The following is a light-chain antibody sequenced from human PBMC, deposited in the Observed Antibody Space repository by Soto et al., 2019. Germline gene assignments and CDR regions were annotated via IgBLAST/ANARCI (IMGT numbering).Light chain of an antibody. V-gene: IGLV9-49*01. CDR2: LGTGGIVG. CDR3: GADHGSGSNFVV. Sequence: QSVLTQPPSASASLGASVTLTCTLSSGYSNYKVDWYQQRPGKGPRFLMRLGTGGIVGSKGDGIPDRFSVLGSGLNRYLTIKNIQEEDESDYHCGADHGSGSNFVVFGGGTQLTVL. CDR1: SGYSNYK. J-gene: IGLJ2*01.